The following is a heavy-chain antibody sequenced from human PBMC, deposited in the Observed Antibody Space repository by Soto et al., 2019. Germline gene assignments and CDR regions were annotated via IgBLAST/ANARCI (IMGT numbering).Heavy chain of an antibody. CDR1: GFTFSSYW. J-gene: IGHJ6*02. V-gene: IGHV3-74*01. CDR2: IKSDGSST. CDR3: ARGNYGMDV. Sequence: EVQLVESGGGLVQPGGSLRLSCAASGFTFSSYWMHWVRQAPGKGLVWVSRIKSDGSSTNYADSVKGRFTSSRDNAKNTLYLQLNSLRVDDTAVYYCARGNYGMDVWGQGTTVTVSS.